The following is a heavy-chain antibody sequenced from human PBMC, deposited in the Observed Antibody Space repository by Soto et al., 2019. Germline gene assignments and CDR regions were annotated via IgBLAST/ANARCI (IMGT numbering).Heavy chain of an antibody. V-gene: IGHV4-59*01. CDR3: AKYRREAVAGYTLDN. J-gene: IGHJ4*02. D-gene: IGHD6-13*01. CDR2: VYNSGST. Sequence: SETLSLTCTVSGGSISSNYWTWIRQPPGKGLEWIGYVYNSGSTNYNPSLKSRVTISEDTSKSQFSLKVNSMTAADTAVYYCAKYRREAVAGYTLDNWGQGILVTVSS. CDR1: GGSISSNY.